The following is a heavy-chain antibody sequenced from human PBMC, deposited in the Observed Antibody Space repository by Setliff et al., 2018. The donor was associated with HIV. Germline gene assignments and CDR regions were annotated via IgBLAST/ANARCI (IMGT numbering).Heavy chain of an antibody. CDR2: IIPILGIA. D-gene: IGHD3-22*01. Sequence: SVKVSCKASGGTFSSYAISWVRQAPGQGLEWMGGIIPILGIANYAQKFQGRVTITTDESTSTAYMELSSLRSEDTAVYYCARSYDSSGYYVNWFDPWGQGTLVTVSS. CDR3: ARSYDSSGYYVNWFDP. V-gene: IGHV1-69*10. J-gene: IGHJ5*02. CDR1: GGTFSSYA.